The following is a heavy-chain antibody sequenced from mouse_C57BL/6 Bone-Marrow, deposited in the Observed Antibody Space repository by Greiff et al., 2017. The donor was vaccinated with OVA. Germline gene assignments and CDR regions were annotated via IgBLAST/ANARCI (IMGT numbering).Heavy chain of an antibody. Sequence: EVHLVESGGGLVQPGGSLKLSCAASGFTFSDYGMAWVRQAPRKGPEWVAFISNLAYSIYFADTVTGRFTISRENAKNTLYLEMSSQRSEDTAMYYCASLGSSYVGFAYWGQGALVTVSA. CDR2: ISNLAYSI. J-gene: IGHJ3*01. V-gene: IGHV5-15*01. D-gene: IGHD1-1*01. CDR3: ASLGSSYVGFAY. CDR1: GFTFSDYG.